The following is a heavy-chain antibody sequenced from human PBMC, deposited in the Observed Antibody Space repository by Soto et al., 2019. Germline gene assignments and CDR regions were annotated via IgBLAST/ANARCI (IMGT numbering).Heavy chain of an antibody. D-gene: IGHD3-22*01. J-gene: IGHJ4*02. CDR1: GGTFSSYA. V-gene: IGHV1-69*12. CDR2: IIPIFGTA. CDR3: ARAPLTYYYDSSGPHLDY. Sequence: QVQLVQSGAAVKKPGSSVKVSCKASGGTFSSYAISWVRQAPGQGLEWMGGIIPIFGTANYAQKFQGRVRITADESTSTAYMELSSLRSEDTAVYYCARAPLTYYYDSSGPHLDYWGQGTLVTVSS.